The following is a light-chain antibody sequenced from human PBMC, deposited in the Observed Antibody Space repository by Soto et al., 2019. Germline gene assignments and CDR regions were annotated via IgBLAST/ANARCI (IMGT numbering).Light chain of an antibody. J-gene: IGLJ1*01. V-gene: IGLV1-40*01. CDR2: GNT. CDR3: AAWDDSLNALV. CDR1: GSNIGANFD. Sequence: QSVLTQPPSVSGAPGQRVTISCIGSGSNIGANFDVHWYQQVPGTAPKLLIYGNTNRPSGVPDRFSGSKSGTSASLATSGLQSEDEADYYCAAWDDSLNALVFGTGTKVTVL.